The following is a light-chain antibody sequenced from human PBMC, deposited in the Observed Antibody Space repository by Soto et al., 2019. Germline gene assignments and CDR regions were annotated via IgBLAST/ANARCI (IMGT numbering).Light chain of an antibody. Sequence: QSALTQPASVSGSPGQSITIFCTGTGSDVGGFDHVSWYQQHPGKAPRLIIYDVNKRPSGVPNHFSGSKSGSTASLTISGLQADDEADYYCCSYAGTYTGVFGGGTKVTVL. J-gene: IGLJ3*02. V-gene: IGLV2-11*01. CDR2: DVN. CDR3: CSYAGTYTGV. CDR1: GSDVGGFDH.